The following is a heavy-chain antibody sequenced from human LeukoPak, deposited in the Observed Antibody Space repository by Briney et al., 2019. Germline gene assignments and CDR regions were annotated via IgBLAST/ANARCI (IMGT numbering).Heavy chain of an antibody. CDR2: IKQDGSEK. J-gene: IGHJ5*02. V-gene: IGHV3-7*01. CDR3: ARHRRIVVVPAAGGLWFDP. CDR1: GFTFSSYW. D-gene: IGHD2-2*01. Sequence: GGSLRLSCAASGFTFSSYWMNWVRQAPGKGLEWVANIKQDGSEKFYVDSVKGRFTISRDNAKTSLYLQMNSLRAEDTAVYYCARHRRIVVVPAAGGLWFDPWGQGTLVTVSS.